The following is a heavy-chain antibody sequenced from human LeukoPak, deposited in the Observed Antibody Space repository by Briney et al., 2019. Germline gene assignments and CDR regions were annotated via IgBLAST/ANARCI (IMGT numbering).Heavy chain of an antibody. J-gene: IGHJ4*02. CDR2: IYSSGST. CDR3: ARAHTSSWYMDF. Sequence: SETMSLTCTVSGGFISSYYWSWIRQPPGKGLGWIGYIYSSGSTNYNPSLKSRVTMSVDKSENQLSLRLRSVTAAGTAIYYCARAHTSSWYMDFWGQGTLVTVSS. D-gene: IGHD6-13*01. V-gene: IGHV4-59*01. CDR1: GGFISSYY.